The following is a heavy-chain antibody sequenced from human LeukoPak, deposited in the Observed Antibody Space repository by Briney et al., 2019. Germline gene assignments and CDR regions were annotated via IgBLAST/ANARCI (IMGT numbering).Heavy chain of an antibody. D-gene: IGHD3-22*01. CDR3: AREDVVVVTLS. CDR1: GFTVSSNY. CDR2: INSDGSST. V-gene: IGHV3-74*01. Sequence: GGSLRLSCAASGFTVSSNYMSWVRQAPGKGLVWVSRINSDGSSTSYADSVKGRFTISRDNAKNTLYLQMNSLRAEDTAVYYCAREDVVVVTLSWGQGTLVTVSS. J-gene: IGHJ5*02.